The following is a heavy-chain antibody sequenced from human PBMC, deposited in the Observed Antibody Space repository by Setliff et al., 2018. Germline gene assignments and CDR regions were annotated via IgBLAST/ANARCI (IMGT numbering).Heavy chain of an antibody. CDR1: GFTFSSYS. CDR2: IKQDGSEK. Sequence: GGSLRLSCAASGFTFSSYSMNWVRQAPGKGLEWVANIKQDGSEKYYVDSVKGRFTISRDNAKNSLYLQMNSLRAEDTAVYYCARLGPHCSSTSCYLVLRSYFDYWGQGTLVTVSS. D-gene: IGHD2-2*01. V-gene: IGHV3-7*01. J-gene: IGHJ4*02. CDR3: ARLGPHCSSTSCYLVLRSYFDY.